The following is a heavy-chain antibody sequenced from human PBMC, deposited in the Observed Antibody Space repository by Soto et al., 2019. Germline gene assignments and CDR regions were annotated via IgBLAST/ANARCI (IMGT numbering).Heavy chain of an antibody. V-gene: IGHV3-9*01. Sequence: SLRLSCAASGFTYDDYALHWGRQAPAKGLEWVSGISWTSGSIGYADPVKGRFTISRDNAKNSLYLQMNSLRAEDTALYYCAKVQQPQDSDYVWGRAHYFDYWGQGT. CDR2: ISWTSGSI. J-gene: IGHJ4*02. D-gene: IGHD3-16*01. CDR1: GFTYDDYA. CDR3: AKVQQPQDSDYVWGRAHYFDY.